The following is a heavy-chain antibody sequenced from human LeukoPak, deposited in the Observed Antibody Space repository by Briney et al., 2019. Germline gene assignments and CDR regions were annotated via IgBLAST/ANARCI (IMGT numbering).Heavy chain of an antibody. CDR1: GGSISTFY. Sequence: PSETLSLTCSVSGGSISTFYWSWLRQSPGQGLEWIGHIYYSGSTNYHPSLKSRVTVSIDTSRKQFSLRLSSVTAAYTAVYYCARGSCTGGTCYDARSHCDYWGQGSLVTVSS. J-gene: IGHJ4*02. V-gene: IGHV4-59*01. D-gene: IGHD2-15*01. CDR2: IYYSGST. CDR3: ARGSCTGGTCYDARSHCDY.